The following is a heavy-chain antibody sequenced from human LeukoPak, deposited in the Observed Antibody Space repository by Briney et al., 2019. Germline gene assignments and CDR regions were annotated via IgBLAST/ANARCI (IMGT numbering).Heavy chain of an antibody. CDR2: ISYDGSNK. CDR1: GFTFSSYG. J-gene: IGHJ4*02. V-gene: IGHV3-30*18. CDR3: AKLGITAGTDY. Sequence: GGSLRLSCAASGFTFSSYGMHWVRQAPGKGLEWVAVISYDGSNKYYADSVKGRFTISRDNSKNTLYLQMNSLRAEDTAVYYCAKLGITAGTDYWGQGTLVTVSS. D-gene: IGHD6-13*01.